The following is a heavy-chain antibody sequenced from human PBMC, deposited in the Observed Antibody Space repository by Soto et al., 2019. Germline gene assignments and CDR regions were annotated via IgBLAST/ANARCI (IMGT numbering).Heavy chain of an antibody. CDR1: GYTFTGYY. Sequence: ASVKVSCKASGYTFTGYYMHWVRQAPGQGLEWMGWINPNSGGTNYAQKFQGWVTMTRDTSISTAYMELSRLRSDDTAVYYCARGTYVDTVATPVGGYYYGMDVWGQGTTVTVSS. CDR3: ARGTYVDTVATPVGGYYYGMDV. J-gene: IGHJ6*02. CDR2: INPNSGGT. D-gene: IGHD5-12*01. V-gene: IGHV1-2*04.